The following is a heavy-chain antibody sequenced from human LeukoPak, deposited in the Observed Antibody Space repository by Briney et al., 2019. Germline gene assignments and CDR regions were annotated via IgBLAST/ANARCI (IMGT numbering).Heavy chain of an antibody. J-gene: IGHJ1*01. CDR1: GGSISSSSYY. CDR3: AREGVYSGWGTEYFQH. D-gene: IGHD6-19*01. V-gene: IGHV4-39*07. CDR2: INHSGST. Sequence: SSETLSLTCTVSGGSISSSSYYWGWIRQPPGKGLEWIGEINHSGSTNYNPSLKSRVTISVDTSKNQFSLKLSSVTAADTAVYYCAREGVYSGWGTEYFQHWGQGTLVTVSS.